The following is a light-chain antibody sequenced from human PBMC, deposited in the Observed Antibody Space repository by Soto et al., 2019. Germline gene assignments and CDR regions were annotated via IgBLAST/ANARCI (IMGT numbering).Light chain of an antibody. Sequence: SALTQPASVSGSPGPSITISCTGSSSDIGDYNYVSWYKQHPGKAPKLMIYDVSNRPSGVSNRFSGFKSGNTASLAISGLQAEDEADYYCSSYTSNNLVIVGGGTKLTVL. V-gene: IGLV2-14*03. CDR1: SSDIGDYNY. J-gene: IGLJ2*01. CDR2: DVS. CDR3: SSYTSNNLVI.